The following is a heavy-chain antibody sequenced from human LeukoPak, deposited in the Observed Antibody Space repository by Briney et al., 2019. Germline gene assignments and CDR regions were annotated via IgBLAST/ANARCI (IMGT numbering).Heavy chain of an antibody. CDR1: GYTLTGYY. J-gene: IGHJ5*02. D-gene: IGHD7-27*01. CDR2: VSGYNGNT. CDR3: ARDSFLIGDRLPLDP. Sequence: ASVKVSCKASGYTLTGYYMHWVRQPPAQGLECMGWVSGYNGNTNYAQKFQDRVTMTTDTSTKTAHMDLKSLTSEDTAVYYCARDSFLIGDRLPLDPWGQGTPISVAS. V-gene: IGHV1-18*04.